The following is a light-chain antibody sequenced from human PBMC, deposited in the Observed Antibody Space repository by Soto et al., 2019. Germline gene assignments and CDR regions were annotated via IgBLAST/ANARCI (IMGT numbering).Light chain of an antibody. Sequence: QSALTQPASVSGSPGQSITISCTGTSSDVGSYNLVSWYQQHPGKAPKLMMSEGSKRPSGVSNRFSGSKSGNTASLTISGLHAEDEADYYCCSYAGSSTYVVFGGGTKVTVL. J-gene: IGLJ2*01. CDR1: SSDVGSYNL. CDR2: EGS. CDR3: CSYAGSSTYVV. V-gene: IGLV2-23*01.